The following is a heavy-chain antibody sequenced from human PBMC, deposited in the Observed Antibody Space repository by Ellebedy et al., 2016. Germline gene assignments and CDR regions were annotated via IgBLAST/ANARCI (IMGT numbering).Heavy chain of an antibody. V-gene: IGHV1-2*04. CDR1: GYTFTGYY. J-gene: IGHJ4*02. D-gene: IGHD1-1*01. CDR3: ARGGEYNWRPSGDY. Sequence: ASVKVSCKASGYTFTGYYMHWVRQAPGQGLEWMGWMNPNSGGTNYAQKLQGWVTMTRDTSISTAYMELSRLRSDDTAVYYCARGGEYNWRPSGDYWGQGTLVTVSS. CDR2: MNPNSGGT.